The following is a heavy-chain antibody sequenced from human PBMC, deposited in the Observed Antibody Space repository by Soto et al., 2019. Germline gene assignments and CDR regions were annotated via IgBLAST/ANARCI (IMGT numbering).Heavy chain of an antibody. CDR2: IYYSGST. J-gene: IGHJ6*02. CDR1: GGSISSGGYY. CDR3: ARRDYGEDYYYGMDV. Sequence: QVQLQESGPGLVKPSQTLSLTCTVSGGSISSGGYYWSWIRQHPGKGLEWIGYIYYSGSTYYNPSLKSRVTISVDTSKNQFSLKLSSVTAADTAVYYCARRDYGEDYYYGMDVWGQGTTVTVSS. V-gene: IGHV4-31*03. D-gene: IGHD4-17*01.